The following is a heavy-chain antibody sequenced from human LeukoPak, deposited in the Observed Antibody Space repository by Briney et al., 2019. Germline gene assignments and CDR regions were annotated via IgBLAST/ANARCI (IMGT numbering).Heavy chain of an antibody. CDR2: ISYEGSNI. D-gene: IGHD2-15*01. Sequence: GGSLRLSCTASGFTFNRHGMHWVRQAPGKGLEWVALISYEGSNIKYADSVKGRFTISRDNSKNTLYLQMNSLRAEDTALYYCAKRGFCSGGSCYSFHFDYWGQGALVTVSS. CDR3: AKRGFCSGGSCYSFHFDY. CDR1: GFTFNRHG. V-gene: IGHV3-30*18. J-gene: IGHJ4*02.